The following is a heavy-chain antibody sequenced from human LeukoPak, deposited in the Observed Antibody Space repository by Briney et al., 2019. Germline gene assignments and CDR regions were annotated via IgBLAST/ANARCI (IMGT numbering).Heavy chain of an antibody. CDR2: TSGIGAGT. V-gene: IGHV3-23*01. J-gene: IGHJ4*02. CDR3: AKDSRDWTYFDF. Sequence: PGGSLRLSCSVSGFTFSSYAMSWVRQAPGKGLEWVSTTSGIGAGTYYADSVRGRFTISRDNAKNTLYLQMDSLRAEDTAVYYCAKDSRDWTYFDFWGQGTLVTVSS. D-gene: IGHD3/OR15-3a*01. CDR1: GFTFSSYA.